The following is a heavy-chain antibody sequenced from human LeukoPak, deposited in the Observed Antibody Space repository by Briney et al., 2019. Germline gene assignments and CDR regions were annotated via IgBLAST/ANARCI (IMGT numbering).Heavy chain of an antibody. CDR3: ARDYKDTLLNPGDFDI. J-gene: IGHJ3*02. Sequence: SETLSLTCTVSGGSFSSGSYYWSWIRQPPGKGLEWIGYIYYSGSTNYNPSLKSRVTISVDTSKNQFSLKLSSVTAADTAVYYCARDYKDTLLNPGDFDIWGQGTMVTVSS. CDR2: IYYSGST. CDR1: GGSFSSGSYY. D-gene: IGHD3-10*01. V-gene: IGHV4-61*01.